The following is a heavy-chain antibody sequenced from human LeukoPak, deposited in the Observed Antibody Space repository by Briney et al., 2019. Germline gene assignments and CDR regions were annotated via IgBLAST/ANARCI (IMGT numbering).Heavy chain of an antibody. CDR1: GFTFSSYV. CDR3: AQSPLYGDYFDY. J-gene: IGHJ4*02. CDR2: ISGSGGST. D-gene: IGHD4-17*01. Sequence: GGSLRLSCAASGFTFSSYVMSWVRQAPGKGLEWVSAISGSGGSTYYADSVKGRFTISRDNSKNTLYLQMNSLRAEDTAVYYCAQSPLYGDYFDYWGQGTLVTVSS. V-gene: IGHV3-23*01.